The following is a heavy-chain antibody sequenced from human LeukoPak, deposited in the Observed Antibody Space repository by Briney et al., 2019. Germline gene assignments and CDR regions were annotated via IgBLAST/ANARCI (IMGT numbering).Heavy chain of an antibody. V-gene: IGHV1-2*02. Sequence: ASVKVSCKASGYTFTGYYMNWVRQAPGQGLEWMGWINPNSGGTNYAQRFQGRVTMTRDTSFSTAYMELSRLRSDDTAVYYCALNDYGDGLGYWGQGTLVTVFS. J-gene: IGHJ4*02. D-gene: IGHD4-17*01. CDR2: INPNSGGT. CDR1: GYTFTGYY. CDR3: ALNDYGDGLGY.